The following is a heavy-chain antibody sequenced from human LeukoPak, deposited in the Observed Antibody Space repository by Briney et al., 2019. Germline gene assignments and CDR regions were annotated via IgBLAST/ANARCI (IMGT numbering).Heavy chain of an antibody. D-gene: IGHD6-19*01. Sequence: GGSLRLSCEASGFTFSLFSMNWARQAPGKGLEWISYISSSSSASFYADSVKGRFTISRDNAKNSLFLQMSNLRVEDTALYYCVRLRGRGGWVPRGAFDIWGQGTAVTVSS. J-gene: IGHJ3*02. V-gene: IGHV3-48*04. CDR2: ISSSSSAS. CDR1: GFTFSLFS. CDR3: VRLRGRGGWVPRGAFDI.